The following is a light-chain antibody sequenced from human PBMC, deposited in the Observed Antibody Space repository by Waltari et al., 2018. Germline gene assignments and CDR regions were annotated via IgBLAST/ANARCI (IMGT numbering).Light chain of an antibody. CDR1: SSDLGAYDS. CDR2: DVA. J-gene: IGLJ1*01. Sequence: QSALTQPASVSGSPGQSITISCTGTSSDLGAYDSASWYQHPPAKAPKLLIYDVASRPSGVSHRFAASKSGNTASLTISGLQAEDEADYYCASSTSTSTLLFGTGTRVTVL. V-gene: IGLV2-14*03. CDR3: ASSTSTSTLL.